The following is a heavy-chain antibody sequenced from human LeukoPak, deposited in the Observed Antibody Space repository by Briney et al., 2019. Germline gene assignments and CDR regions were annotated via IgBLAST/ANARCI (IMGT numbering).Heavy chain of an antibody. D-gene: IGHD2-15*01. Sequence: GGSLRLSCAASGFTFSSYWMSWVRQAPGKGLEWVANIKQDGSGKYYVDSVKGRFTISRDNAKNSLYLQMNSLRAEDTAVYYCARVVVVVAATWFDPWGQGTLVTVSS. CDR1: GFTFSSYW. J-gene: IGHJ5*02. CDR2: IKQDGSGK. V-gene: IGHV3-7*03. CDR3: ARVVVVVAATWFDP.